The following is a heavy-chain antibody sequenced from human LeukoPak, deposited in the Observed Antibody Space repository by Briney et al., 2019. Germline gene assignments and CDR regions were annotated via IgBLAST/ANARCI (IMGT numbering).Heavy chain of an antibody. Sequence: ASVKVSCKASGYTFTGYYMHWVRQAPGQGLEWMGWINPNSGGTNYAQKFQGRVTMTRDTSISTAYMELSRLRSDDTAVYYCARDWGYYYDSSSYYPSSAFDIWGQGTMVTVSS. CDR3: ARDWGYYYDSSSYYPSSAFDI. J-gene: IGHJ3*02. CDR2: INPNSGGT. CDR1: GYTFTGYY. V-gene: IGHV1-2*02. D-gene: IGHD3-22*01.